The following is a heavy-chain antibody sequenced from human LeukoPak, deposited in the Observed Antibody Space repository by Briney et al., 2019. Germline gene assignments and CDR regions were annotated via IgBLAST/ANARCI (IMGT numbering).Heavy chain of an antibody. V-gene: IGHV1-2*02. CDR2: INANSGGT. CDR3: ARGAARGDYVIGLFDP. D-gene: IGHD4-17*01. Sequence: GASVKVSCKASGYTFTGYYMHWVRQAPGQGLEWMGWINANSGGTNYAQKFQGRVTMTRDTSISTAYMELSRLKSDDTAVYFCARGAARGDYVIGLFDPWGQGTLVTVSS. CDR1: GYTFTGYY. J-gene: IGHJ5*02.